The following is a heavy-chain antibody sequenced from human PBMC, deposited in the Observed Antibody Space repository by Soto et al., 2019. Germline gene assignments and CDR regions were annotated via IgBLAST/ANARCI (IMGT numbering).Heavy chain of an antibody. CDR1: GYTFTSYA. J-gene: IGHJ4*02. V-gene: IGHV1-3*01. CDR3: AGENWNDGYFDY. CDR2: INAGNGNT. D-gene: IGHD1-1*01. Sequence: QVQLVQSGAEVKKPGASVKVSRKASGYTFTSYAMHWVRQAPGQRLEWMGWINAGNGNTKYSQKFQGRVTITRDTSASTAYMELSSLRSEDTAVYYCAGENWNDGYFDYWGQGALVTVSS.